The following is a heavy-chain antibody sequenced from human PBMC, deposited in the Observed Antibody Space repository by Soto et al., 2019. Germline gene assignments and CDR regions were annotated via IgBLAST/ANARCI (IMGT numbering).Heavy chain of an antibody. J-gene: IGHJ4*02. Sequence: VQLLESGGGLVQPGGSLRLSCAASGFTFNNYAMSWVRQAPGKGLEWVSAISGGGDTTSYADSVKGRFSVSIDGSKNTLYLQLHSLRPADTAVYYCAKGRGGSGSLTPRVDLWGQGTLVTVSS. CDR3: AKGRGGSGSLTPRVDL. CDR1: GFTFNNYA. CDR2: ISGGGDTT. D-gene: IGHD3-10*01. V-gene: IGHV3-23*01.